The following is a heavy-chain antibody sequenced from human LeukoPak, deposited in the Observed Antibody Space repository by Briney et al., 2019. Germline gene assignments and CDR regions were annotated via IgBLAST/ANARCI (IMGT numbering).Heavy chain of an antibody. V-gene: IGHV6-1*01. CDR1: GDSVSSNSVT. Sequence: SQTLSLTCAISGDSVSSNSVTWNWIRQSPSRGLEWLGRTYYRSTWYNDYAVSVRGRITVNPDTSKNQFSLHLNSVTPEDTAVYYCARDRFGEPIDYWGQGTLVTVSS. CDR2: TYYRSTWYN. J-gene: IGHJ4*02. CDR3: ARDRFGEPIDY. D-gene: IGHD3-10*01.